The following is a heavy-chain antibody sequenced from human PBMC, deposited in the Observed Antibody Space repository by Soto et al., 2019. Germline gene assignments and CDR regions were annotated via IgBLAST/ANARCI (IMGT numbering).Heavy chain of an antibody. J-gene: IGHJ5*02. CDR1: GFSFYAFG. CDR2: ISSLGLSA. CDR3: AKDWGARDPRFDG. V-gene: IGHV3-11*01. Sequence: VQLVQSGGGLVKPGGSLRLSCAASGFSFYAFGMTWVRQSPGKGLEWISYISSLGLSAYYAASVKGRFIVSRDDDTTTLYLQMHSLTAEDTSVYFWAKDWGARDPRFDGWGQGTLFTVSS. D-gene: IGHD7-27*01.